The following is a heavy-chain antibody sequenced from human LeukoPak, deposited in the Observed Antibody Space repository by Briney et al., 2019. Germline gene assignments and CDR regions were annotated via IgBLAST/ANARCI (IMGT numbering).Heavy chain of an antibody. D-gene: IGHD6-13*01. CDR2: IYHSGST. V-gene: IGHV4-38-2*02. Sequence: SETLSLTCTVSGYSISSGFYWGWIRQPPGKGLEWIGSIYHSGSTYYNPSLKSRVTISVDTSKNQFSLKLSSVTAADTAVYYCARVAAGTNGYYYMDVWGKGTTVTVSS. J-gene: IGHJ6*03. CDR1: GYSISSGFY. CDR3: ARVAAGTNGYYYMDV.